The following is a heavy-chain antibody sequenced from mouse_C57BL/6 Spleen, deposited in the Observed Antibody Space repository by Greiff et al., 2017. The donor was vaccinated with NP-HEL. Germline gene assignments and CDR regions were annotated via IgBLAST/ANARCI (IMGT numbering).Heavy chain of an antibody. J-gene: IGHJ2*01. CDR2: INPNNGGT. Sequence: VQLQQSGPELVKPGASVKIPCKASGYTFPDYNMDWVKQSHGKSLEWIGDINPNNGGTIYNQKFKGKATLTVDKSSSTAYMELRSLTSEDTAVYYCARRNWDDFDYWGQGTTLTVSS. D-gene: IGHD4-1*01. V-gene: IGHV1-18*01. CDR3: ARRNWDDFDY. CDR1: GYTFPDYN.